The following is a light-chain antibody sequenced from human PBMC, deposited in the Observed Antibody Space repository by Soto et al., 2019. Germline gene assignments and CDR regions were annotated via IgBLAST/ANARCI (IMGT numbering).Light chain of an antibody. V-gene: IGLV1-44*01. CDR2: SNN. J-gene: IGLJ3*02. Sequence: QSVLTQPPSASGTPGQRVTISCSGSSSNIGSNYVYWYQQLPGTAPKLLIYSNNQRPSGVPDRFSGSKSGTSASLAISGLQSDDEADYYCATWDGSLNGWVFGGGTKLTVL. CDR3: ATWDGSLNGWV. CDR1: SSNIGSNY.